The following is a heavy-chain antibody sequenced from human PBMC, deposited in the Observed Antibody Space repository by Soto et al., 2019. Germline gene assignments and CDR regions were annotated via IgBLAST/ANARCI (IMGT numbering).Heavy chain of an antibody. CDR1: GFSFSSYN. CDR2: ISGRSSYI. J-gene: IGHJ5*02. Sequence: GGSLRLSCAASGFSFSSYNMNWVRQAPGKGLEWVSYISGRSSYIFYADSVKGRFTISRDNAKNSLYLQMDSLRAEDTAVYYCAREYRLQGGCFDPWDQGTLVTVSS. D-gene: IGHD4-4*01. V-gene: IGHV3-21*01. CDR3: AREYRLQGGCFDP.